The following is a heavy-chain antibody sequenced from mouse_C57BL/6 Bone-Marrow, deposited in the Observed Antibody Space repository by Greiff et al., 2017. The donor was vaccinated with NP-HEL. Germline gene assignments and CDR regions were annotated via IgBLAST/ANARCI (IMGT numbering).Heavy chain of an antibody. J-gene: IGHJ1*03. D-gene: IGHD1-1*01. CDR1: GYTFTDYE. CDR3: TIYYGSSYWYFDV. Sequence: VQLQQSGAELVRPGASVTLSCKASGYTFTDYEMHWVKQTPVHGLEWIGAIDPETGGTAYNQKFKGKAILTADKSSSTAYMELRSLTSEDSAVYYCTIYYGSSYWYFDVWGTGTTVTVSS. CDR2: IDPETGGT. V-gene: IGHV1-15*01.